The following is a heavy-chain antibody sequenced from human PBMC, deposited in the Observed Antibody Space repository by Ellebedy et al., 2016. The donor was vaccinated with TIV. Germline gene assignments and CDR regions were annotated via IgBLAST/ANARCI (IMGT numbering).Heavy chain of an antibody. CDR3: ARWRVVPAAKFYGMDV. Sequence: SVKVSCXASGGTFSSYAISWVRQAPGQGLEWMGGIIPIFGTANYAQKFQGRVTITADKSTSTAYMELSSLRSEDTAVYYCARWRVVPAAKFYGMDVWGQGTTVTVSS. D-gene: IGHD2-2*01. CDR2: IIPIFGTA. CDR1: GGTFSSYA. V-gene: IGHV1-69*06. J-gene: IGHJ6*02.